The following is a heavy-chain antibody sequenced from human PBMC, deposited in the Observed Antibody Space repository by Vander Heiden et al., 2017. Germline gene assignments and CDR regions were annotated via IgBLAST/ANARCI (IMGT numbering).Heavy chain of an antibody. CDR3: ARGAGEVVTASYYYYYGMDV. CDR2: IIPIFGTA. V-gene: IGHV1-69*01. D-gene: IGHD2-21*02. CDR1: GGTFSSYA. J-gene: IGHJ6*02. Sequence: QVQLVQSGAEVKKPGSSVKVSCKASGGTFSSYAIRWVRQAPGQGLEWMGGIIPIFGTANYAQKFQGRVTITADESTSTAYMELSSLRSEDTAVYYCARGAGEVVTASYYYYYGMDVWGQGTTVTVSS.